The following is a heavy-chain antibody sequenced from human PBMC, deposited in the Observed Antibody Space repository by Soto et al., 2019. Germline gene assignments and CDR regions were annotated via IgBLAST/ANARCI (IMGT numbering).Heavy chain of an antibody. V-gene: IGHV1-2*04. CDR3: ARAGVGAFPGDAFDI. CDR2: INPNSGGT. Sequence: QVQLVQSGAEVKKPGASVKVSCKASGYTFTGYYMHWVRQAPGQGLEWMGWINPNSGGTNYAQKFQGWVTMTGDTPISTAYMALTRLRSDDTAVFYWARAGVGAFPGDAFDIWGQGTMVTVSS. CDR1: GYTFTGYY. J-gene: IGHJ3*02. D-gene: IGHD1-26*01.